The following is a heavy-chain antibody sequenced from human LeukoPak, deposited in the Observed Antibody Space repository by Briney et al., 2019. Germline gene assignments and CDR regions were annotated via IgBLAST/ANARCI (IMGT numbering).Heavy chain of an antibody. CDR3: ARGPDFGDRLDYFDY. CDR1: GFTFSRHW. D-gene: IGHD4-17*01. CDR2: IKQDASQ. J-gene: IGHJ4*02. V-gene: IGHV3-7*01. Sequence: GGSLRLSCAASGFTFSRHWMGWVRRAPGKGLEWGANIKQDASQYYVDSVRGRFIISRDNAKNSLSLQMNSLRLEDTAVYYCARGPDFGDRLDYFDYWGQGTLVTVSS.